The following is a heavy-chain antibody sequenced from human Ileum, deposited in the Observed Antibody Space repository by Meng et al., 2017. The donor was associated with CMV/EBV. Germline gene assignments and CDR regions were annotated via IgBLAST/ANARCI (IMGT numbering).Heavy chain of an antibody. V-gene: IGHV3-13*01. D-gene: IGHD2-15*01. CDR2: IGTAGDT. CDR1: GFTFSSYD. J-gene: IGHJ4*02. Sequence: GESLKISCAASGFTFSSYDLHWVRQATGKGLEWVSAIGTAGDTYYPGSVKGRFTISRENAKNSLYLQMNSLRAGDTAVYYCARGGYCSGGSCYSVFDYWGQGTLVTVSS. CDR3: ARGGYCSGGSCYSVFDY.